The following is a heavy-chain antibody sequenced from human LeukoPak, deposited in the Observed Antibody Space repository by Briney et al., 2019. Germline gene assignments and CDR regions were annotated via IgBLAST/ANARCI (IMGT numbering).Heavy chain of an antibody. CDR2: INHSGST. D-gene: IGHD6-19*01. CDR3: ARGWRIAVAGTSWFDP. J-gene: IGHJ5*02. V-gene: IGHV4-34*01. CDR1: GGSFSGYY. Sequence: SETLSLTCAVYGGSFSGYYWSWIRQPPGKGLEWIGEINHSGSTNYNPSLKSRVTISVDTSKNQFSLKLSSVTAADTAVYYCARGWRIAVAGTSWFDPWGQGTLATVSS.